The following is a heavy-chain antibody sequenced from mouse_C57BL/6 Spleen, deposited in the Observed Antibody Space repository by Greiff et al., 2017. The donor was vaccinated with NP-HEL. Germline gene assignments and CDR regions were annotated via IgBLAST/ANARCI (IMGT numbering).Heavy chain of an antibody. CDR1: GYTFTSYW. CDR2: IDPSDSDT. V-gene: IGHV1-52*01. D-gene: IGHD1-1*01. CDR3: AREGNYDGSSLVSMDY. J-gene: IGHJ4*01. Sequence: VQLQQPGAELVRPGSSVKLSCKASGYTFTSYWMHWVKQRPIQGLEWIGNIDPSDSDTYSNQKFKDKATLTVDKSSSTAYMQLSSLTSEDSAGYYCAREGNYDGSSLVSMDYWGQGTSVTVSS.